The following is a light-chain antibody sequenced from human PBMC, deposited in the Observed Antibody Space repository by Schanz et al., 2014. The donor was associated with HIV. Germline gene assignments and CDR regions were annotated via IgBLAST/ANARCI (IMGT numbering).Light chain of an antibody. V-gene: IGKV2-28*01. CDR1: QSLLHSNGYNY. CDR3: MQGLQTKIT. CDR2: LGS. J-gene: IGKJ5*01. Sequence: DTVMTQSPLSLPVTPGEPASISCRSSQSLLHSNGYNYLDWYLQRPGQSPQLLIYLGSTRASGVPDRFSGSGSGTVFTLKISRVEAEDVGVYYCMQGLQTKITFGQGTRLEIK.